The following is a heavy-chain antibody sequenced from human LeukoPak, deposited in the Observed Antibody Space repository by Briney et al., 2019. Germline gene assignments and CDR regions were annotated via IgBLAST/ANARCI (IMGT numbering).Heavy chain of an antibody. V-gene: IGHV3-48*04. CDR3: ARVDHKSGSYFDY. D-gene: IGHD1-26*01. CDR1: GFTFSSYS. Sequence: PGGSLRLSCEVSGFTFSSYSMNWVRQAPGKGLEWVSYISSSSSTIYYADSVKGRFTISRDNAKNSLYLQMNSLRAEDTAVYYCARVDHKSGSYFDYWGQGTLVTVSS. CDR2: ISSSSSTI. J-gene: IGHJ4*02.